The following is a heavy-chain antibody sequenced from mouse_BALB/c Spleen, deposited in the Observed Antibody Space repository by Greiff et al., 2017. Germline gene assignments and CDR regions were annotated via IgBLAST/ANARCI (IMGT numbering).Heavy chain of an antibody. V-gene: IGHV1-5*01. Sequence: VQLQQSGTVLARPGASVKMSCKASGYSFTSYWMHWVKQRPGQGLEWIGAIYPGNSDTSYNQKFKGKAKLTAVTSASTAYMELSSLTNEDSAVYYCTRRSGYYYAMDYWGQGTSVTVSS. CDR2: IYPGNSDT. J-gene: IGHJ4*01. CDR3: TRRSGYYYAMDY. D-gene: IGHD4-1*01. CDR1: GYSFTSYW.